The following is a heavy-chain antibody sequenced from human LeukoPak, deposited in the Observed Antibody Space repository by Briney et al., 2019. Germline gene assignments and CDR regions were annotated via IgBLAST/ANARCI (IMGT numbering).Heavy chain of an antibody. J-gene: IGHJ4*02. CDR3: ARHLSGTAMAHYFDY. Sequence: SETLSLTCTVSGASISSGRNYWGWIRQPPGKGLEWIASTYYSGRTDYNPSLKSRVSVSVDTSKNQLSLKLYSVTAADTAMYYCARHLSGTAMAHYFDYWGQGTVVTVSS. V-gene: IGHV4-39*01. CDR2: TYYSGRT. D-gene: IGHD2-2*01. CDR1: GASISSGRNY.